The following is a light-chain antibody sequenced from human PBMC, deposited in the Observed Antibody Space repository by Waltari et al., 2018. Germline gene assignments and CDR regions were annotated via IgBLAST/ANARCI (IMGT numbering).Light chain of an antibody. Sequence: EIVLTQSPLSLPVSPGEPASISCRSSQSLRHSNGYYYLDWYLQKPGQSPQLLMYLGSSRASGVSDRLSGSGSGTEFILHISRVEAEDVGIYYCLQARQTPYTFGPGTKLEIK. V-gene: IGKV2-28*01. CDR2: LGS. CDR1: QSLRHSNGYYY. CDR3: LQARQTPYT. J-gene: IGKJ2*01.